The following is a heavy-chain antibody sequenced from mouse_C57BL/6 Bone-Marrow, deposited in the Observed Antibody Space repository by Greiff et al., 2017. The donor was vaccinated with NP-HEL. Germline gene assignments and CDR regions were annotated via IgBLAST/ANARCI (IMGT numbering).Heavy chain of an antibody. D-gene: IGHD1-1*01. CDR3: ERPLYYGSSFYAMDY. CDR2: IDPNSGGT. CDR1: GYTFTSYW. Sequence: VQLQQPGAELVKPGASVKLSCKASGYTFTSYWMHWVKQRPGRGLEWIGRIDPNSGGTKYNEKFKSKATLTVDKPSSPAYMQLSSLTSEDSAVYYCERPLYYGSSFYAMDYWGQGTSVTVSS. J-gene: IGHJ4*01. V-gene: IGHV1-72*01.